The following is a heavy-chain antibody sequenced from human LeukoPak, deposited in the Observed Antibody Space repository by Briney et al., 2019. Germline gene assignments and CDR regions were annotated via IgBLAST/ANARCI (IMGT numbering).Heavy chain of an antibody. V-gene: IGHV4-59*05. Sequence: GSLRLSCAASGFTVSSNYMSWVRQPPGKGLEWIGSIYYSGSTYYNPSLKSRVTISVDTSKNQFSLKLSSVTAADTAVYYCATEFRPTGRKTYYYGSGSYPPWFDPWGQGTLVTVSS. CDR2: IYYSGST. CDR3: ATEFRPTGRKTYYYGSGSYPPWFDP. D-gene: IGHD3-10*01. J-gene: IGHJ5*02. CDR1: GFTVSSNY.